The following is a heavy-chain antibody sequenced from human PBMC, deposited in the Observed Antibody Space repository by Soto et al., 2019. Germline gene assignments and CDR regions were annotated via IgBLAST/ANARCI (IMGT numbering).Heavy chain of an antibody. CDR3: ARGGIAAAVHYYGMDV. J-gene: IGHJ6*02. D-gene: IGHD6-13*01. V-gene: IGHV3-21*01. Sequence: EVQLVESGGGLVKPGGSLRLSCAASGFTFSSYSMNWVRQAPGKGLEWVSSISSSSSYIYYADSVKGRFTISRDNAKNSLYLQMNSLRAEDTAVYYCARGGIAAAVHYYGMDVWGQGTTVTVSS. CDR2: ISSSSSYI. CDR1: GFTFSSYS.